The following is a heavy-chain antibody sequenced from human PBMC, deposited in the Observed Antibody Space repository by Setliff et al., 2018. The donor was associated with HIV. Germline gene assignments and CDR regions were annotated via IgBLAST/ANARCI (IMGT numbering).Heavy chain of an antibody. CDR3: ATDVGVVTAHNWFDP. CDR2: FDPQDGET. J-gene: IGHJ5*02. D-gene: IGHD2-21*02. CDR1: GSTLTELS. Sequence: ASVKVSCKVSGSTLTELSMHWVRQAPGQGLEWMGSFDPQDGETIYAQKFQGRLTMTEDTSTDTAYMELRSLRSDDTAFYYCATDVGVVTAHNWFDPWGQGTLVTVSS. V-gene: IGHV1-24*01.